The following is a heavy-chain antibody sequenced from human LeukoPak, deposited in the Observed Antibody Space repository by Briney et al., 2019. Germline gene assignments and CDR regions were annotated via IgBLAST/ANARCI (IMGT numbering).Heavy chain of an antibody. CDR3: ARDSSDFRNLIPH. D-gene: IGHD1-14*01. V-gene: IGHV1-18*01. CDR1: GYTFTSYG. CDR2: ISAYNGNT. J-gene: IGHJ1*01. Sequence: ASVKVSCKASGYTFTSYGISWVRRAPGQGLEWMGWISAYNGNTNYAQKFQGRVTITADESTSTAYMELSSLRSEDTAVYYCARDSSDFRNLIPHWGQGTLVTVSS.